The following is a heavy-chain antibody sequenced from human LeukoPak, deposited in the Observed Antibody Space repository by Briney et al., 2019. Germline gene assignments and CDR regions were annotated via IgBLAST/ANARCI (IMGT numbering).Heavy chain of an antibody. D-gene: IGHD3-10*01. CDR2: ISGSGGST. CDR3: AKDMVRGVNYCYGMDV. Sequence: GGSLRLSCAASGFTFSSYAMSWVRQAPGKGLEWVSAISGSGGSTYYADSVKGRFTISRDNSKNTLYLQMNSLRAEDTAVYYCAKDMVRGVNYCYGMDVWGQGTTVTVSS. CDR1: GFTFSSYA. J-gene: IGHJ6*02. V-gene: IGHV3-23*01.